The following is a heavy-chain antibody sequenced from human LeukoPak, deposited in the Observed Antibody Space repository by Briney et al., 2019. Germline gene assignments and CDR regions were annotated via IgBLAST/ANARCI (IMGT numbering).Heavy chain of an antibody. J-gene: IGHJ5*02. Sequence: PSETLSLTCTVSGGSIRSYYWSWIRQPPGKGLEWIGYIYYSGSTNYNPSLKSRVTISEDTSKNQFSLKLSSVTAADTAVHYCAGVVEVPAATGLWFDPWGQGTLVTVSS. D-gene: IGHD2-2*01. CDR3: AGVVEVPAATGLWFDP. CDR2: IYYSGST. CDR1: GGSIRSYY. V-gene: IGHV4-59*01.